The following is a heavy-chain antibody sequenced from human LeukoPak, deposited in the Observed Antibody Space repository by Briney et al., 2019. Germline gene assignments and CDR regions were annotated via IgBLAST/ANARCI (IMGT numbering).Heavy chain of an antibody. CDR2: INPNSGGT. D-gene: IGHD3-3*01. J-gene: IGHJ5*02. CDR1: GYTFTGYY. Sequence: ASVKVSCKASGYTFTGYYMHWVRQAPGQGLEWMGWINPNSGGTNYAQKFQGRVTMTRDTSISTAYMELSRLRSDDTAVYYCARDLDDFWSDWFDPWGQGTLVTVSS. V-gene: IGHV1-2*02. CDR3: ARDLDDFWSDWFDP.